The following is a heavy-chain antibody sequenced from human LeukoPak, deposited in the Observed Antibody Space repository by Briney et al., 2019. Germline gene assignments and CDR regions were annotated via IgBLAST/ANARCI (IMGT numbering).Heavy chain of an antibody. CDR3: AKDSLRTTVTGMDV. J-gene: IGHJ6*03. D-gene: IGHD1-1*01. Sequence: GGSLRLSCAASGFFFSNYWMSWVRQAQGKGLEWVANINLDGNGRFYVDSVKGRFTISRDNSKNTLYLQMNSLRAEDTAVYYCAKDSLRTTVTGMDVWGKGTTVTVSS. CDR1: GFFFSNYW. CDR2: INLDGNGR. V-gene: IGHV3-7*01.